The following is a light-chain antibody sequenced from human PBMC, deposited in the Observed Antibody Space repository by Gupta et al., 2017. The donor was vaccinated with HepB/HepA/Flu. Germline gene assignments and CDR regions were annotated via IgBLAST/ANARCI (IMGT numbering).Light chain of an antibody. J-gene: IGKJ1*01. Sequence: DIVMTQSPDSLAVSLGERATINCKSSQSVLYSSNNKNYLAWHQQKPGQPPKLLIYWASTRESGVPDRFSGSGSGTDFTLTISSLQAEDVEVYYCQQYDSTPQTFGQGTKVEIK. CDR2: WAS. V-gene: IGKV4-1*01. CDR3: QQYDSTPQT. CDR1: QSVLYSSNNKNY.